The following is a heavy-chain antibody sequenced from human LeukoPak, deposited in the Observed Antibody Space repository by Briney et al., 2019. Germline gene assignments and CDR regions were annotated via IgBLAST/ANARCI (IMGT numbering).Heavy chain of an antibody. Sequence: PSETLSLTCTVSGGSISSGSYYWSWIRQPAGKGLEWIGYIYYSGSTNYNPSLKSRVTISVDTSKNQFSLKLSSVTAADTAVYYCARETPNELIGAAGPNWFDPWGQGTLVTVSS. J-gene: IGHJ5*02. D-gene: IGHD6-13*01. CDR1: GGSISSGSYY. CDR2: IYYSGST. CDR3: ARETPNELIGAAGPNWFDP. V-gene: IGHV4-61*10.